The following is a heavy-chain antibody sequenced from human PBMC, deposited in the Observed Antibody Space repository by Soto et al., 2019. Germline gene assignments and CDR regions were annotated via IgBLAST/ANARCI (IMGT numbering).Heavy chain of an antibody. CDR3: ARSSGLGIDF. D-gene: IGHD6-19*01. CDR2: IWYDESNK. Sequence: GGSLRLSCAASGFTFSSYGMHWVRQAPGKGLEWVAVIWYDESNKYYADSVTGRFTISRDNSRSALYLQMDSLRAEDTGVYYCARSSGLGIDFWGQGTLVTVSS. CDR1: GFTFSSYG. V-gene: IGHV3-33*01. J-gene: IGHJ4*02.